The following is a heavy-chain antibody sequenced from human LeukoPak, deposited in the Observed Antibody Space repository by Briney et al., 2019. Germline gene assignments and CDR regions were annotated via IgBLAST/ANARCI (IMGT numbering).Heavy chain of an antibody. CDR3: ARAPRNSSTMLDF. CDR2: INPDGGST. D-gene: IGHD6-13*01. V-gene: IGHV1-46*01. Sequence: ASVKVSCTASGYTFTSYWIQWVRQAPGQGLEWMGLINPDGGSTAYAHRFQGRVIMTRDTSTSTAYMDLSSLRSEDTAVYHCARAPRNSSTMLDFWGQGTLVTIPS. J-gene: IGHJ4*02. CDR1: GYTFTSYW.